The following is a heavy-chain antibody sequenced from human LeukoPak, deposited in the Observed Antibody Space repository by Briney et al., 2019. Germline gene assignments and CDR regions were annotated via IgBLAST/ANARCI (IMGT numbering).Heavy chain of an antibody. CDR2: ISYNGST. J-gene: IGHJ4*02. Sequence: SETLSLTCSVSDDSITMYYWSWIRQPPGKGLEWIGYISYNGSTNYNPSLKSRVTMSVDTPKNQFSLKLSSVTAADTAVYYCAREVERRVVDYWGQGTLVTVSS. V-gene: IGHV4-59*12. CDR1: DDSITMYY. CDR3: AREVERRVVDY. D-gene: IGHD1-1*01.